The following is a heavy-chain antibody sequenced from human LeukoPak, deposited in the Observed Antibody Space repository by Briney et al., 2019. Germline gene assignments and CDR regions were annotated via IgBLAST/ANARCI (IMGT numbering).Heavy chain of an antibody. CDR2: IYYSGST. J-gene: IGHJ4*02. CDR3: ARHYCSSTSCSVVGFDY. V-gene: IGHV4-59*08. Sequence: SETLTLTCTVSGGSISSYYWSWIRQPPGKGLEWIGYIYYSGSTKYNPSLKSRVTIAEDTAKNQFSLELSSVTAADTAVYYCARHYCSSTSCSVVGFDYWGQGTLVTVSS. CDR1: GGSISSYY. D-gene: IGHD2-2*01.